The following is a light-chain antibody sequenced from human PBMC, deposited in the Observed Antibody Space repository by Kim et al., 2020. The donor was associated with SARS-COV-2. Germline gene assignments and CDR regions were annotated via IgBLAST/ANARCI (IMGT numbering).Light chain of an antibody. Sequence: QLVLTQSPSASASLGASVKLTCTLSSGNSSYAIAWHQQQPEKGPRYLMKLNSDGSHSKGDGIPDRFSGSSSGAERYLTISSLQSEDEADYYCQTWGTGGVFGGGTQLTVL. CDR3: QTWGTGGV. CDR2: LNSDGSH. J-gene: IGLJ3*02. CDR1: SGNSSYA. V-gene: IGLV4-69*01.